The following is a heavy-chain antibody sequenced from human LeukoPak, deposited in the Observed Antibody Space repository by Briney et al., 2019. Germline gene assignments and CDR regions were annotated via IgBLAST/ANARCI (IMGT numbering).Heavy chain of an antibody. Sequence: ASVKVSCKASGGTFSSYAISWVRQAPGQGLEWMGGIIPIFGTANYAKKLQGRVTLTADESTSTAYMELSSLRSEDTAVYYCARSGFSYGYLYRLPFDYWGQGTLVTVSS. J-gene: IGHJ4*02. CDR2: IIPIFGTA. D-gene: IGHD5-18*01. V-gene: IGHV1-69*01. CDR1: GGTFSSYA. CDR3: ARSGFSYGYLYRLPFDY.